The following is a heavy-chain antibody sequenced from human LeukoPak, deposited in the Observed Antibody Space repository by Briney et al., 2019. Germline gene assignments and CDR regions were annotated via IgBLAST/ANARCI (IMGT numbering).Heavy chain of an antibody. J-gene: IGHJ4*02. CDR2: INWNGGST. D-gene: IGHD1-26*01. V-gene: IGHV3-20*04. CDR3: ARGGSYSWGYYFDY. Sequence: GGSLRLSCAVSGFTLDDYGMSWVRQAPGKGLEWVSGINWNGGSTGYADSVKGRFTISRDNAKNSLYLQMNSLRAEDTALYYCARGGSYSWGYYFDYWGQGTLVTVSS. CDR1: GFTLDDYG.